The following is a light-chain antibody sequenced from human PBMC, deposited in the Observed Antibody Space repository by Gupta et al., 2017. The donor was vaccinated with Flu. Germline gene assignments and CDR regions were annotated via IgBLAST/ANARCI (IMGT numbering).Light chain of an antibody. Sequence: TISCSGTSSNVGAGFDVNWYHHVPGKAPKLVIYSDINRPSGVPARFSGSKSGTSAALAITGLQPEDEGDYYCQSFDRSRGGFYVFGSGTKVSV. CDR3: QSFDRSRGGFYV. J-gene: IGLJ1*01. CDR2: SDI. CDR1: SSNVGAGFD. V-gene: IGLV1-40*01.